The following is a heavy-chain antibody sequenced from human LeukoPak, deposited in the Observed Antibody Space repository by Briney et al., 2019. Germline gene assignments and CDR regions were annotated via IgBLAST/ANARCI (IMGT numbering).Heavy chain of an antibody. CDR1: GFTFSNAW. D-gene: IGHD2-2*01. Sequence: PGGSLRLSCAASGFTFSNAWMNWVRQAPGKGLEWVGRIKSKTDGGTTDYAAPVKGRFTISRDDSKNTLYLQMNSLKTEDTAVYYCTTDPDIVVVPAAGPFDPRGQGTLVTVSS. CDR2: IKSKTDGGTT. CDR3: TTDPDIVVVPAAGPFDP. J-gene: IGHJ5*02. V-gene: IGHV3-15*07.